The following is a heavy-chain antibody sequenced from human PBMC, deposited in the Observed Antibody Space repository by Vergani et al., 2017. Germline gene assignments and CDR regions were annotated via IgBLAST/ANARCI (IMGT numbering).Heavy chain of an antibody. V-gene: IGHV3-23*04. CDR3: AKQYFVSGNYLFDY. Sequence: DVHLAESGEGFFQPGGSLRLTCAASEFTFSNYAMNWVRQAPGKGLEWVSGISGSGVSAYYTDSVKGRFTISRDNSKNMLFLQMNNLRTEDTAIYYCAKQYFVSGNYLFDYWGQGTLVTVSS. CDR2: ISGSGVSA. D-gene: IGHD3-10*01. CDR1: EFTFSNYA. J-gene: IGHJ4*02.